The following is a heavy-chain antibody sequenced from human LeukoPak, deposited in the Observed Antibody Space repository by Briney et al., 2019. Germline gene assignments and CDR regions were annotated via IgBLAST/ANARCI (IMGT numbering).Heavy chain of an antibody. CDR2: ISDSGST. Sequence: SETLSLTCVVSGGSLSTHHWSWVRQSPGRGLEWIGYISDSGSTNYNPSLKSRVTISVDTSKNQFSLMLSSVTAADTAVYYCARGYDSSAYYPFNYWGQGTLVTVSS. V-gene: IGHV4-59*11. CDR3: ARGYDSSAYYPFNY. J-gene: IGHJ4*02. D-gene: IGHD3-22*01. CDR1: GGSLSTHH.